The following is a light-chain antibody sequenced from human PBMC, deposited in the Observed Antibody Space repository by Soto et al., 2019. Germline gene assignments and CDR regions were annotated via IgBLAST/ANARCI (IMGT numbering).Light chain of an antibody. CDR1: SSDVGSHNL. Sequence: QSVLTQPASVSGSPGQSITISCTGTSSDVGSHNLVSWYQQHPGQAPKLMIYEVSKRPLGVSTRFSASKSCNKASLTISGLQAEDEADYYCCSYGGSRAVFGGGTQLTVL. V-gene: IGLV2-23*02. J-gene: IGLJ7*01. CDR2: EVS. CDR3: CSYGGSRAV.